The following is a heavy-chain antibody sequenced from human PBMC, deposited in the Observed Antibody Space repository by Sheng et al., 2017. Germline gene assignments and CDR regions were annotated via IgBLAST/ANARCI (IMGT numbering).Heavy chain of an antibody. V-gene: IGHV3-30*01. CDR2: ISDDGNTK. J-gene: IGHJ4*02. Sequence: QVQLVESGGGVVQPGRSLRLSCAASGFAFSSYAMHWVRQAPGKGLEWVAVISDDGNTKYYADSVKGRLIISRDNSKNTLYLQMNSLRGEDTAVYYCARATMSIPNSPSDYWGQGTLVTVSS. CDR3: ARATMSIPNSPSDY. D-gene: IGHD5-12*01. CDR1: GFAFSSYA.